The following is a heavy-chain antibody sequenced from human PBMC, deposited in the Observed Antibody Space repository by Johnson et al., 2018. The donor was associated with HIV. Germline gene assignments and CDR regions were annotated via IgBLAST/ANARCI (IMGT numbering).Heavy chain of an antibody. J-gene: IGHJ3*02. D-gene: IGHD6-13*01. Sequence: QVQLVESGGGEVQPGRSLRLSCAASGFTFSGYGMHWVRQAPGKGLEWVAAISFAGTKKNNADSVKGRFTISRDNSKNTLYLQMNSLRAEDTAVYYCARSSIYSSSWLADAFDIWGQGTMVTVSS. CDR2: ISFAGTKK. CDR3: ARSSIYSSSWLADAFDI. V-gene: IGHV3-30*03. CDR1: GFTFSGYG.